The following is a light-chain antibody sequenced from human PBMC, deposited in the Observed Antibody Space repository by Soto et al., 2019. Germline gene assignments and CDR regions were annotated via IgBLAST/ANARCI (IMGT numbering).Light chain of an antibody. CDR3: QQYNNWPRT. Sequence: EIVMTQSPATLSVSPGERATLSCRASQSVSRNIAWYQQKPGQAPRLLIYGSSNRATGIPARFSGSGSGTECTLTISSLQSEDFAVYYCQQYNNWPRTCGQGTKVELK. J-gene: IGKJ1*01. V-gene: IGKV3D-15*01. CDR2: GSS. CDR1: QSVSRN.